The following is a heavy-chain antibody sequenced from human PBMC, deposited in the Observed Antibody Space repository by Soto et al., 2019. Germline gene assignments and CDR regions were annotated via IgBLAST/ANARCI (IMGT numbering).Heavy chain of an antibody. V-gene: IGHV4-31*03. D-gene: IGHD4-17*01. J-gene: IGHJ4*02. CDR2: ISYSGSN. Sequence: QVQLQESGPGLVKPSQTLSLTCTVSGGSISTGGYYWTWIHKHPGKGLEWIGYISYSGSNYYNPSLKSRVTLSVNTSKNQFSLKLSSVTAADTAVYYCARVLSVTLFDNWGQGTLVTVSS. CDR3: ARVLSVTLFDN. CDR1: GGSISTGGYY.